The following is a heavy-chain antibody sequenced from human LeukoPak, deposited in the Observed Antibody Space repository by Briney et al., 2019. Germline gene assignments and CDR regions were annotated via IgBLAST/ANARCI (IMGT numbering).Heavy chain of an antibody. J-gene: IGHJ4*02. CDR1: GYTFTSYA. V-gene: IGHV1-3*01. CDR2: INAGNGNT. CDR3: EIYTGYDSF. D-gene: IGHD5-12*01. Sequence: GASVKVSCKASGYTFTSYAMHWVRQAPGQRLEWMGWINAGNGNTKYSQEFQGRVTLTRNTSVSTAFMELSSLRSEDTAVYYCEIYTGYDSFWGQGTLVTVSS.